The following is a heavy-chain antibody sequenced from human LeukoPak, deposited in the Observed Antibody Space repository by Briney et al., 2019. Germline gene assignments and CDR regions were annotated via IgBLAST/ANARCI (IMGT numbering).Heavy chain of an antibody. D-gene: IGHD5-12*01. CDR3: ARYSSYDYWFDP. CDR1: GGSISSYY. CDR2: IYYSGST. J-gene: IGHJ5*02. Sequence: SETLSLTCTVSGGSISSYYWSWIRQPPGKGLEWIGYIYYSGSTNYNPSLKSRVTISVDTSKNQFSLKLSSVTAADTAVYYCARYSSYDYWFDPWGQGTLVTVSS. V-gene: IGHV4-59*01.